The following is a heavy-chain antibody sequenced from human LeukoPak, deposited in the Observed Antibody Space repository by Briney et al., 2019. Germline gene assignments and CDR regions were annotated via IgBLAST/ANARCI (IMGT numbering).Heavy chain of an antibody. Sequence: SETLSLTCAVSGGSISSGGYSWSWIRQPPGKGLEWIGYIYYSGSTYYNPSLKSRVTISVDTSKNQFSLKLSSVTAADTAVYYCARDLGRDGYDSGAFDIWGQGTMVTVSS. D-gene: IGHD5-12*01. CDR1: GGSISSGGYS. V-gene: IGHV4-30-4*07. CDR2: IYYSGST. CDR3: ARDLGRDGYDSGAFDI. J-gene: IGHJ3*02.